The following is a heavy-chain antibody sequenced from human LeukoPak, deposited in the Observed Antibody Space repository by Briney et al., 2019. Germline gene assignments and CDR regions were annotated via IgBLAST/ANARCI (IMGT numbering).Heavy chain of an antibody. V-gene: IGHV3-53*01. Sequence: GGSLRLSCAASGFTVSSYYMSWVRQAPGKGPEWLSVIYTAGFTHYADSVKGRFTISRDNSRSTLFLQMNSLRAEDTAVYYCAKSSDSGWSHFDYWGQGALVTVSS. CDR1: GFTVSSYY. J-gene: IGHJ4*02. D-gene: IGHD6-19*01. CDR2: IYTAGFT. CDR3: AKSSDSGWSHFDY.